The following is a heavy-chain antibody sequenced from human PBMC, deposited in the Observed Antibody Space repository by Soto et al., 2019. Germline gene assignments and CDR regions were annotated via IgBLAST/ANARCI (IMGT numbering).Heavy chain of an antibody. D-gene: IGHD6-13*01. V-gene: IGHV3-11*05. J-gene: IGHJ4*02. CDR1: GFTFSDYY. CDR3: ARERIAGRYYFDY. Sequence: QVQLVESGGGLVKPGGSLRLSCAASGFTFSDYYMSWIRQAPGKGLEWVSYISSSSSYTNYADSVKGRFTISRDNAKNSLYLQMNSLRAEDTAVYYCARERIAGRYYFDYWGQGTLVTVSS. CDR2: ISSSSSYT.